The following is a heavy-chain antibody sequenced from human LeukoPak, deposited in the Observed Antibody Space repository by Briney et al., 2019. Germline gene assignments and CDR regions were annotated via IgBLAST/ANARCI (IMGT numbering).Heavy chain of an antibody. D-gene: IGHD1-26*01. Sequence: TPSETLSLTCAASGVSISSSNLWCWVRPPPGKGLEWIGETNHSGNTNYDPSVKGRVTISGDKAENQLSLKLSSGPAADTDVYYCARVAAGKYFDCWSQGTLVTVSS. V-gene: IGHV4-4*02. CDR2: TNHSGNT. CDR3: ARVAAGKYFDC. CDR1: GVSISSSNL. J-gene: IGHJ4*02.